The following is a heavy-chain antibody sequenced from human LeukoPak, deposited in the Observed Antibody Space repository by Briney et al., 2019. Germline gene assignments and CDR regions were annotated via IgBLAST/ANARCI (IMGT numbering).Heavy chain of an antibody. V-gene: IGHV3-23*01. CDR2: ITGNGGAT. CDR3: AKDPNGDYIGAFDN. J-gene: IGHJ3*02. CDR1: GFTFSSYA. D-gene: IGHD2-8*01. Sequence: GGSLRLSCAASGFTFSSYALTWVRHVPGKGLEWVSSITGNGGATQYADSVRGRFITSRDNSKNTLYLQMGSLRAEDTGVYYCAKDPNGDYIGAFDNWGQGTMVTVSS.